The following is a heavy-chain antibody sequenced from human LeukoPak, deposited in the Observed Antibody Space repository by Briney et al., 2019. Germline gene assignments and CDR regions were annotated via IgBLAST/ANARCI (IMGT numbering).Heavy chain of an antibody. J-gene: IGHJ4*02. CDR1: GDSLPRHSW. V-gene: IGHV4-4*02. Sequence: SGTLSLTRAVSGDSLPRHSWWSWVRQPPGKGLEWIGEVHHGGASNYDPSLESRVTISVDKSKNRFSLNLRSVTAADTATYYCASHVTVLGTRGFDFWGRGTLVTVS. CDR2: VHHGGAS. CDR3: ASHVTVLGTRGFDF. D-gene: IGHD6-19*01.